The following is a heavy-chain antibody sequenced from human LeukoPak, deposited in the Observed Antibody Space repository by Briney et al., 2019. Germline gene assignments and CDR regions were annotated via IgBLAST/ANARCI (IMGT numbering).Heavy chain of an antibody. D-gene: IGHD3-3*01. CDR1: GYTFTIYC. V-gene: IGHV1-18*01. CDR3: ARGVTLITIFGVVIIEDAFDI. Sequence: ASVKVSCKASGYTFTIYCISWVRQAPGQGLEWMGWISAYNGNTNYAQKLQGRVTMTTDTSTSTAYMELRSLRSDDTAVYYCARGVTLITIFGVVIIEDAFDIWGQGTMVTVSS. CDR2: ISAYNGNT. J-gene: IGHJ3*02.